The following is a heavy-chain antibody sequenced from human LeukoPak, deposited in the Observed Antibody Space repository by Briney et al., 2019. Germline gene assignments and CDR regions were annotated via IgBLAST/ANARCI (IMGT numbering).Heavy chain of an antibody. CDR2: ISGSGGST. CDR3: AKGTEEHCKGGLCYPTDT. D-gene: IGHD2-8*02. V-gene: IGHV3-23*01. J-gene: IGHJ5*02. CDR1: GFTFSSYA. Sequence: PGGSLRLSCAASGFTFSSYAMSWVRQAPGKGLEWVSAISGSGGSTYYADSVKGRFTISRDNSKNTLYLQMNSLRAEDTAVYYCAKGTEEHCKGGLCYPTDTRGQRNPVTVSS.